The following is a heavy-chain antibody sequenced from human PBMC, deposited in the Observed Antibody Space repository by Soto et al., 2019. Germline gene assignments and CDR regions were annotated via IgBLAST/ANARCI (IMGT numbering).Heavy chain of an antibody. Sequence: QVHLQQWGAGLLKPSETLSLTCAVYDGSFSDFYWSWIRQPPGKGLEWIGEINHSGATNYNPSLKSRVTISVDTSKNQFSLKVSSVTAADTAVYYCARGRPVVRGIRFDSWGQGTLVTVSS. V-gene: IGHV4-34*01. CDR3: ARGRPVVRGIRFDS. J-gene: IGHJ4*02. CDR1: DGSFSDFY. D-gene: IGHD3-10*01. CDR2: INHSGAT.